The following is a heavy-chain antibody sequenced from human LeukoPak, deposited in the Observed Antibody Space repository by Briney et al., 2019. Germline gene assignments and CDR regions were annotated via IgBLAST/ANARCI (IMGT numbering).Heavy chain of an antibody. J-gene: IGHJ4*02. D-gene: IGHD5-24*01. V-gene: IGHV3-11*04. CDR1: GFTFSDYY. CDR2: ISSGGTTI. Sequence: GGSLRLSCAASGFTFSDYYMSWIRQAPGKGLEWLSYISSGGTTIYYADSVKGRFTISRDNAKNSLYLQMNSLRAEDTAVYYCARETRVRWTDYWGQGTLVTVSS. CDR3: ARETRVRWTDY.